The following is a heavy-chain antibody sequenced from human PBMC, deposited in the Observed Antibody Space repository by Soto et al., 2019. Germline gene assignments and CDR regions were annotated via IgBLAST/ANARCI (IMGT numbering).Heavy chain of an antibody. V-gene: IGHV4-61*03. CDR3: ARGLPLLAMTGP. Sequence: KTSETLSLTCTVSGGSVTSGSYYWSWIRQPPGKGLEWIGYIYYTGSTNYNPSLKSRVTISIDASKNHFSLNLTSVTAADTALYYCARGLPLLAMTGPWGQGILVTVSS. CDR2: IYYTGST. D-gene: IGHD6-19*01. J-gene: IGHJ5*02. CDR1: GGSVTSGSYY.